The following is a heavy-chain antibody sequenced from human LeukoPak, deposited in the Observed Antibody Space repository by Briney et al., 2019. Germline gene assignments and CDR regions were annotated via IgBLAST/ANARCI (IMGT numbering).Heavy chain of an antibody. CDR1: GGSISSSNW. CDR3: ARDSGYSSSWYFGYYYGMDV. CDR2: IYHMGST. D-gene: IGHD6-13*01. V-gene: IGHV4-4*02. Sequence: PSETLSLTCALSGGSISSSNWWSWVRQPPGKGLEWIGEIYHMGSTNYNPSLKRGATISVDKSKNQFSLKLSSVTAADTAVYYCARDSGYSSSWYFGYYYGMDVWGQGTTVTVSS. J-gene: IGHJ6*02.